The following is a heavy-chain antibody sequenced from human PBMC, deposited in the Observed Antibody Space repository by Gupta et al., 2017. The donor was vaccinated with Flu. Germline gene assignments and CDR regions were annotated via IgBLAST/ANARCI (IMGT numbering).Heavy chain of an antibody. Sequence: QLQLQESGPGLVRPSETLSLTCTISGASITHRNFHWGWIRQPPGKGLEWIGNVYYSGTTFENPSLRTRLSISVDTSKNQFSLKLTSVTAADTGVYYCARSLGSDFWSGHRDNWFDPWGPGTLVTVSS. CDR3: ARSLGSDFWSGHRDNWFDP. D-gene: IGHD3-3*01. CDR2: VYYSGTT. J-gene: IGHJ5*02. V-gene: IGHV4-39*01. CDR1: GASITHRNFH.